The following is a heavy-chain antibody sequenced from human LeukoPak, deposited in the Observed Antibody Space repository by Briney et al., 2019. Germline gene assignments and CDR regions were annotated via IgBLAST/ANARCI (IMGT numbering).Heavy chain of an antibody. V-gene: IGHV5-51*01. D-gene: IGHD2-15*01. Sequence: GESLKISCKGSGYSFTSYWIGWVRQMPGKGLGWMGIIYPGDSDTRYSPSFQGQVTISADKSISTAYLQWSSLKASDTAMYYCARPLCSGGSCYYFDYWGQGTLVTVSS. CDR3: ARPLCSGGSCYYFDY. J-gene: IGHJ4*02. CDR1: GYSFTSYW. CDR2: IYPGDSDT.